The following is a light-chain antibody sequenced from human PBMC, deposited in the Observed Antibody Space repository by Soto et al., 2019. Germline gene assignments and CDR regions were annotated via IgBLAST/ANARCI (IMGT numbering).Light chain of an antibody. CDR2: GSA. V-gene: IGKV3-15*01. J-gene: IGKJ1*01. Sequence: EIVMTQSPATLSVSPGERATLSCRASQSVFSSLAWFQQRPGQAPRLLIYGSATRATGIPARFSGSGSGTECTLTISRLQSEDAAVYYCQHYHNWPAFGQGTKVEIK. CDR1: QSVFSS. CDR3: QHYHNWPA.